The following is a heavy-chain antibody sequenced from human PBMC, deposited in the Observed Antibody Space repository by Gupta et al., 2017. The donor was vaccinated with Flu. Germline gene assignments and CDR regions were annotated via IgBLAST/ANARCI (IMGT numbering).Heavy chain of an antibody. V-gene: IGHV4-4*07. CDR1: NYY. J-gene: IGHJ6*02. Sequence: NYYGNWIRKTGGKGLEWMGHIHSSGMSNYSPSLKSRVTMSVDTSKNQFSLKLSSVTAADTAVYYCARGGVRHEYYYYGMDVWGQGTTVNVSS. CDR3: ARGGVRHEYYYYGMDV. CDR2: IHSSGMS. D-gene: IGHD3-10*01.